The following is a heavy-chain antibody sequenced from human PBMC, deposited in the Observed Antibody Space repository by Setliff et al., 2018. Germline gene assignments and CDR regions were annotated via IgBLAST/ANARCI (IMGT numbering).Heavy chain of an antibody. V-gene: IGHV4-39*07. J-gene: IGHJ3*02. CDR2: IYNSGSS. CDR1: GGSINSMSYY. CDR3: ARGRMGGSCSGPRCTYDPFDI. D-gene: IGHD2-15*01. Sequence: PSETLSLTCTVSGGSINSMSYYWGWIRQPPGKGLEWIGSIYNSGSSYYNASLRSRVTISVDTSKNQFSLILRSVTAADTAVYYCARGRMGGSCSGPRCTYDPFDIWGQGTPVTVSS.